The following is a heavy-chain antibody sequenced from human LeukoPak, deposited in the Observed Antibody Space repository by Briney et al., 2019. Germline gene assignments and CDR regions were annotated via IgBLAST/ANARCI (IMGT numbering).Heavy chain of an antibody. J-gene: IGHJ3*02. V-gene: IGHV3-11*01. Sequence: PGGSLRLSCAASGFTFSDYYMSWLRQAPGKGLEWVSYISSSGRNIYYGDCVKGRFTISRDNAKNSLYMQMNRERGEDTAVYYCSRSGSGWQSGHDAFDIWGQGTMVTVSS. CDR1: GFTFSDYY. CDR2: ISSSGRNI. CDR3: SRSGSGWQSGHDAFDI. D-gene: IGHD6-19*01.